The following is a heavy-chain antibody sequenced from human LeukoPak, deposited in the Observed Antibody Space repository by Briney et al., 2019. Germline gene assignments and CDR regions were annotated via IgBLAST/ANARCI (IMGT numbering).Heavy chain of an antibody. Sequence: PSETLSLTCTVSRGSISSYYWSWIRQPPGEGLEWIGYIYYGGSTNYNPSLKSRVTISVDTSKSQFSLKLASVTAADTAVYYCARGGSSSSLNHFDYWGQGTLVTVSS. CDR2: IYYGGST. V-gene: IGHV4-59*01. J-gene: IGHJ4*02. CDR1: RGSISSYY. D-gene: IGHD6-13*01. CDR3: ARGGSSSSLNHFDY.